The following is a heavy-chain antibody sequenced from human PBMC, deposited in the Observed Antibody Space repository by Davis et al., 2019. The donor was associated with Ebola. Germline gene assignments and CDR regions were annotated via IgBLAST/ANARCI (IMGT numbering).Heavy chain of an antibody. CDR2: INHSGST. D-gene: IGHD2-8*01. CDR1: GGSFSGYY. Sequence: MPSETLSLTCAVSGGSFSGYYWSWIRQPPGKGLEWIGEINHSGSTNYNPSLKSRVTISVDTSKNQFSLKLSSVTAADTAVYYCARECWDGVHWWFDPWGQGTLVTASS. V-gene: IGHV4-34*01. J-gene: IGHJ5*02. CDR3: ARECWDGVHWWFDP.